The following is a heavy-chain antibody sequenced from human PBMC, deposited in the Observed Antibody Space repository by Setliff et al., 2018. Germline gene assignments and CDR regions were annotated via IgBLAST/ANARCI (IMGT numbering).Heavy chain of an antibody. Sequence: GGSLRLSCAASGFTFSTYGLSWIRQAPGKGLEWVSYISSSGSTIYYADSVKGRFTVSRDNAKNSLYRQMTSLRTEDTAIYYCARTTGYRLEGDFDYWGQGTLVTVSS. CDR3: ARTTGYRLEGDFDY. CDR2: ISSSGSTI. V-gene: IGHV3-11*01. CDR1: GFTFSTYG. J-gene: IGHJ4*02. D-gene: IGHD3-16*01.